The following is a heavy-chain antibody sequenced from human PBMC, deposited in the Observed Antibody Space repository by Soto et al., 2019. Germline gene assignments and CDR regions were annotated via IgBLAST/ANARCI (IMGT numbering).Heavy chain of an antibody. CDR2: IIPIFGTT. CDR3: ARDRTDSGYYTNWLDP. J-gene: IGHJ5*02. D-gene: IGHD3-22*01. V-gene: IGHV1-69*06. Sequence: PSLKVSVKASGGTFGSDAITWVRQAPGQGLECVGRIIPIFGTTNYAQNLQGRVTISADKSTLTSYMELHSLTSDDTALYYCARDRTDSGYYTNWLDPWGQGTQVTVSS. CDR1: GGTFGSDA.